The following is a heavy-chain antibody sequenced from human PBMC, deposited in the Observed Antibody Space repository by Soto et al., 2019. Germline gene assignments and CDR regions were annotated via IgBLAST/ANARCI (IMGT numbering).Heavy chain of an antibody. V-gene: IGHV3-23*01. J-gene: IGHJ4*02. Sequence: GGSLRLSCAASGFTFSSYAMSWVRQAPGKGLEWVSAIRGSGGSTYYADSVKGRFTISRDNSKNTVYLQMNSLRAEDTATYYCAKAEGVLNAVAVAFHYWGQGTLVTVSS. CDR2: IRGSGGST. D-gene: IGHD6-19*01. CDR3: AKAEGVLNAVAVAFHY. CDR1: GFTFSSYA.